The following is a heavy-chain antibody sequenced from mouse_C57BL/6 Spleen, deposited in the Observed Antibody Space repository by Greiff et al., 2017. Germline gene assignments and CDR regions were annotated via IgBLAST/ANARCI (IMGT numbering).Heavy chain of an antibody. CDR3: ARDYDYYYAMGC. Sequence: VQLQQSGAELVRPGTSVKVSCKASGYAFTNYLIEWVKQRPGQGLEWIGVINPGSGGTNYNEKFKGKATLTADKSSSTAYMQLSSLTSEDSAVYFCARDYDYYYAMGCWGQGTSVTVSS. V-gene: IGHV1-54*01. D-gene: IGHD2-4*01. CDR2: INPGSGGT. J-gene: IGHJ4*01. CDR1: GYAFTNYL.